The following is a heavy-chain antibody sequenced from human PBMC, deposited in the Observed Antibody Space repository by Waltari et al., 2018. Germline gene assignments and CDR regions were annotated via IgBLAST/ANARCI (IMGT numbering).Heavy chain of an antibody. CDR3: ARGLGERYYLDHFDS. D-gene: IGHD1-26*01. V-gene: IGHV4-61*01. Sequence: QVQLQESGPGLVKPSETLSVPCTVSGSSVSSGTYYWSWIRQPPGRGLEWIGYLYYSGSTNYNPSLKSRGTISIDTSQNQFSLNLNSVTAADTAVYYCARGLGERYYLDHFDSWGQGTLVTVSS. CDR1: GSSVSSGTYY. CDR2: LYYSGST. J-gene: IGHJ4*02.